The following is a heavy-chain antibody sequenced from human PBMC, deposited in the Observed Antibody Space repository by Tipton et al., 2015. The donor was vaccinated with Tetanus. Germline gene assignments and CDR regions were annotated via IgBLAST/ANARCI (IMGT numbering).Heavy chain of an antibody. CDR1: GYIFNNYW. CDR3: ARAHCADGVCNFDF. D-gene: IGHD2-8*01. CDR2: IYPGDSDT. J-gene: IGHJ4*02. Sequence: QLVQSGGEVKKPGESLKISCKGSGYIFNNYWIGWVRQKPGKGLEWMGIIYPGDSDTRYSQSFQGQVTISVGKSINTAYLQWSSLKASDASMFYCARAHCADGVCNFDFWGQGALVTVAS. V-gene: IGHV5-51*01.